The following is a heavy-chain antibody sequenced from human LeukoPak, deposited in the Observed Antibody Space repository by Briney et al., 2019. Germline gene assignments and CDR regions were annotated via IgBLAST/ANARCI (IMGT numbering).Heavy chain of an antibody. D-gene: IGHD1-26*01. J-gene: IGHJ4*02. V-gene: IGHV3-23*01. Sequence: GGSLRLSCAASGFTFSDYYMSWIRQAPGKGLEWVSAISGSGGSTYYADSVKGRFTISRDNSKNTLYLQMNSLRAEDTAVYYCAKDSGSYSDYWGQGALVTVSS. CDR1: GFTFSDYY. CDR2: ISGSGGST. CDR3: AKDSGSYSDY.